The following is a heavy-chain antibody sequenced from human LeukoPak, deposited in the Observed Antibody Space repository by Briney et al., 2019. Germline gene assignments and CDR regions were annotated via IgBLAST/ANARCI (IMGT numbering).Heavy chain of an antibody. Sequence: PGGSLRLSCGGSGFTFKSFSMHWVRQAPGKGLEWVSDISSNSGIKSYADSVKGRFTISRDNAKNSLYLQMNSLRAEDTAVYYCARACYYDSSGYCHDAFDIWGQGTMVTVSS. D-gene: IGHD3-22*01. V-gene: IGHV3-48*01. CDR3: ARACYYDSSGYCHDAFDI. J-gene: IGHJ3*02. CDR2: ISSNSGIK. CDR1: GFTFKSFS.